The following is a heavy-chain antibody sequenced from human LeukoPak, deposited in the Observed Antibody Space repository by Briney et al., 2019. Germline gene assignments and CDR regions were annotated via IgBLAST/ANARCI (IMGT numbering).Heavy chain of an antibody. J-gene: IGHJ4*02. V-gene: IGHV4-59*01. CDR1: GGSISSYY. D-gene: IGHD3-3*01. CDR3: ARATTFWSGFFDY. Sequence: SETLSLTCTVSGGSISSYYWSWIRQPPGKGLEWIGYIYYSGSTNYNPSLKSRVTISVDTSKNQFSLTLSSVTAADTAVYYCARATTFWSGFFDYWGQGTLVTVSS. CDR2: IYYSGST.